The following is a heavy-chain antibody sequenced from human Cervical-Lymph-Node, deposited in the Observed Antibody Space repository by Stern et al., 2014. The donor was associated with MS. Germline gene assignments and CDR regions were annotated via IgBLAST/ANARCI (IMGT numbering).Heavy chain of an antibody. V-gene: IGHV1-24*01. Sequence: VQLVQSGAEVKKPGASVKVSCKVSGYTLTELSMHWVRQAPGKGLEWMGGFDPEDGETIYAQKFQGRVTMTEDTSTDTAYMELSSLRSEDTAVYYCATGYRRYDYVPQPFDYWGQGTLVTVSS. D-gene: IGHD3-16*01. CDR1: GYTLTELS. CDR3: ATGYRRYDYVPQPFDY. J-gene: IGHJ4*02. CDR2: FDPEDGET.